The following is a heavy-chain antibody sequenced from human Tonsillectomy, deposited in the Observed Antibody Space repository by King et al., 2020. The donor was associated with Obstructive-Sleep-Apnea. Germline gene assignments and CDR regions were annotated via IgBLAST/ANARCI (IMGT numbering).Heavy chain of an antibody. V-gene: IGHV4-39*07. J-gene: IGHJ4*02. CDR2: IYYSGST. CDR1: GGSISSSSYY. Sequence: QLQESGPGLVKPSETLSLTCTVSGGSISSSSYYWGWIRQPPGKGLEWIGSIYYSGSTYYNPSLKSRVTISVDTSKNQLSLKLSSVTAADTAVYYCARGEEHPTVVNLYSPPPYYFDYWGQGTLVTVSS. D-gene: IGHD4-23*01. CDR3: ARGEEHPTVVNLYSPPPYYFDY.